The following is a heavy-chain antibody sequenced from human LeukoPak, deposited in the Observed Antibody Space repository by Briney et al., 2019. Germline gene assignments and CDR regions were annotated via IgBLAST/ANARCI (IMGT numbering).Heavy chain of an antibody. CDR2: ISYIGST. V-gene: IGHV4-59*11. CDR1: GGAITSHY. Sequence: SETLSLTCIVSGGAITSHYWTWIRQPPGKGLEWIGYISYIGSTNYNPSLKSRVTISIDTSKNQFSLKLSPVTAADTAVYYCARDLVTVTKGFDIWGQGTMVSVSS. CDR3: ARDLVTVTKGFDI. J-gene: IGHJ3*02. D-gene: IGHD4-17*01.